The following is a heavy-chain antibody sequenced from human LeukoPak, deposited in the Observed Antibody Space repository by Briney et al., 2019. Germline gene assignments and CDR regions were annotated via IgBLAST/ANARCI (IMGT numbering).Heavy chain of an antibody. CDR1: GFTFSSYA. D-gene: IGHD2-2*01. Sequence: GGSLRLSCAASGFTFSSYAMSWVRQAPGKGLEWDSAISGSGGSTYYADSVKGRFTVSRDNSKNTLSLQMNSLRAEDTAVYYCAAIYCGSTSCYAFDHWGQGTLVTVSS. V-gene: IGHV3-23*01. CDR2: ISGSGGST. CDR3: AAIYCGSTSCYAFDH. J-gene: IGHJ4*02.